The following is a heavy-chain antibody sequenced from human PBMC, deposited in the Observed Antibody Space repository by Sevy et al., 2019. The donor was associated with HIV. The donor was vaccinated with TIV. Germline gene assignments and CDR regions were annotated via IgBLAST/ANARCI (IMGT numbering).Heavy chain of an antibody. Sequence: KAGPSVKVSCKVSGYTLTALSMHWVRQAPGKGLEWMGGFDEDGEIMYAQKFQGRVTMTEDTSTDTAYMELSSLRSEDTAMYYCATDIVVGRDYWGQGTLVTVSS. CDR2: FDEDGEI. V-gene: IGHV1-24*01. CDR3: ATDIVVGRDY. D-gene: IGHD2-2*01. J-gene: IGHJ4*02. CDR1: GYTLTALS.